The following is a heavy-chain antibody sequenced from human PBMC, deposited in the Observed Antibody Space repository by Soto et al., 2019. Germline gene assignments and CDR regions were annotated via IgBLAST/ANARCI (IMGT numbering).Heavy chain of an antibody. V-gene: IGHV3-30*03. Sequence: QVQLVESGGGVVQPGRSLRLSCVASGFTFSNNGIHWVRQAPGKGLEWVAVISSDGSKKYYADSVKGRFTISRDNSKNTLDLQMKSLRAEDTAVYYCAMDLYGGSSRFDYWGQGTLVTVSS. CDR1: GFTFSNNG. D-gene: IGHD2-15*01. CDR3: AMDLYGGSSRFDY. J-gene: IGHJ4*02. CDR2: ISSDGSKK.